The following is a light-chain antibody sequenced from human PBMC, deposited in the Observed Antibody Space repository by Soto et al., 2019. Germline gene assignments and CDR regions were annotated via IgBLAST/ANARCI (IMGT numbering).Light chain of an antibody. Sequence: QSVLTQPASVSGSPGQSITISCIGTSSDVGGYNYVSWYQQHPGKAPKLMIYEVSNRPSGVSNRFSGSKSGNTASLTISGLQAEDEADYYCSSYTSSSPLVFGGGTKVTVL. V-gene: IGLV2-14*01. J-gene: IGLJ2*01. CDR3: SSYTSSSPLV. CDR1: SSDVGGYNY. CDR2: EVS.